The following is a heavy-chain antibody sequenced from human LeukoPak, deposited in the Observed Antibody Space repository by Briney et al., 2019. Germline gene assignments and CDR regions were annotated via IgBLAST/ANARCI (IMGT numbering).Heavy chain of an antibody. CDR1: GFTFSSYA. J-gene: IGHJ4*02. D-gene: IGHD3-22*01. V-gene: IGHV3-21*01. Sequence: GGSLRLSCAASGFTFSSYAMSWVRQAPGKGLEWVSSISSSSYIYYADSVKGRFTISRDNAKNSLYLQMNSLRAEDTAVYYCARDGYYYDSSGYYYFDYWGQGTLVTVSS. CDR3: ARDGYYYDSSGYYYFDY. CDR2: ISSSSYI.